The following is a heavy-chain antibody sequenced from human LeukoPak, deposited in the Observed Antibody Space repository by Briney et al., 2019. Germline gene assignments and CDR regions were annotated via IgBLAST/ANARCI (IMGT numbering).Heavy chain of an antibody. CDR3: ARNNWNAVAFDI. CDR1: GGSISSSSYY. D-gene: IGHD1-20*01. J-gene: IGHJ3*02. CDR2: IYYSGST. Sequence: SEALSLTCTVSGGSISSSSYYWGWIRQPPGKGLEWIGSIYYSGSTYYNPSLKSRVTISVDTSKNQFSLKLSSVTAADTAVYYCARNNWNAVAFDIWGQGTMVTVSS. V-gene: IGHV4-39*07.